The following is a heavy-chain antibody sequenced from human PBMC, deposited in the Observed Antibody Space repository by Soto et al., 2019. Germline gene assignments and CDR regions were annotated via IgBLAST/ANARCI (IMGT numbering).Heavy chain of an antibody. Sequence: GGSLRLSCAASGFTFDDYTMHWVRQAPGKGLEWVSLISWDGGSTYYADSVKGRFTISRDNSKNSLYLQMNSLRTGDTAVYYCAKDRGVRGDPYYYGMDVWGQGTTVTVSS. V-gene: IGHV3-43*01. CDR1: GFTFDDYT. D-gene: IGHD3-10*01. J-gene: IGHJ6*02. CDR3: AKDRGVRGDPYYYGMDV. CDR2: ISWDGGST.